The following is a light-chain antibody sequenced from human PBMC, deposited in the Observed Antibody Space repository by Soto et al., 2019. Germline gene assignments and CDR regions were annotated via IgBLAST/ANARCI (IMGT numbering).Light chain of an antibody. J-gene: IGKJ4*01. V-gene: IGKV1-5*03. CDR1: QSVSRW. CDR3: RQDENYST. Sequence: DIQMTQSPSTLSASVGDRVTITCRASQSVSRWLAWYQQKPGKAPKLLIYMASRLESGVPSMFSGSGSVTEFNLTSSILQRDDCATYYCRQDENYSTFGGGTKGEIK. CDR2: MAS.